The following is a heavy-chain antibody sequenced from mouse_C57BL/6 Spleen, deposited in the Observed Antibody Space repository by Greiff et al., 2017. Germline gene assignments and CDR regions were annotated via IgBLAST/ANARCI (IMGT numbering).Heavy chain of an antibody. CDR1: GYTFTSYW. J-gene: IGHJ1*03. Sequence: VQLQQSGAELVMPGASVKLSCKASGYTFTSYWMHWVKQRPGQGLEWIGEIDPSDSYTNYNQKFKGKSTLTVDKSSSTAYMQLSSLTSEDSAVYYCARLNYTGYFDVWGTGTTVTVSS. V-gene: IGHV1-69*01. CDR3: ARLNYTGYFDV. CDR2: IDPSDSYT. D-gene: IGHD1-1*01.